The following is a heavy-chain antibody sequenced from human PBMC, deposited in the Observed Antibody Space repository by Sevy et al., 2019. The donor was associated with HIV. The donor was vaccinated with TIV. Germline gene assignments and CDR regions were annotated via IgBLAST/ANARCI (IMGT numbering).Heavy chain of an antibody. CDR3: ARGGVVAGYYYYGMDV. D-gene: IGHD6-19*01. CDR2: ISAYNGNT. J-gene: IGHJ6*02. CDR1: GYTFTSYG. V-gene: IGHV1-18*01. Sequence: ASVKVSCKASGYTFTSYGISWVRQAPGQGLEWMGWISAYNGNTNYAQKLQGRVTMTTDTSTSTAYMELRSLRSDVTAVYYCARGGVVAGYYYYGMDVWGQGTTVTVSS.